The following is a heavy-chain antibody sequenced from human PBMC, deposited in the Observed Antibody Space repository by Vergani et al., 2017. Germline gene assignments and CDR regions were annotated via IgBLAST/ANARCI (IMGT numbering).Heavy chain of an antibody. CDR3: ARGGYSCYDYSYWYFDL. CDR2: IIPIFGTA. CDR1: GGTFSSYA. J-gene: IGHJ2*01. V-gene: IGHV1-69*01. D-gene: IGHD5-12*01. Sequence: QVQLVQSGAEVKKPGSSVKVSCKASGGTFSSYAISWVRQAPGQGLEWMGGIIPIFGTANYAQKFQGRVTITADESTSTAYMELSSLRSEDTAVYYCARGGYSCYDYSYWYFDLWGRGTLVTVSS.